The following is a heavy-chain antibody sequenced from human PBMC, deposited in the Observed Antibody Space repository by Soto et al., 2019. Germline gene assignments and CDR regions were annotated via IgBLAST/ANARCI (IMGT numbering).Heavy chain of an antibody. V-gene: IGHV4-34*01. J-gene: IGHJ5*02. D-gene: IGHD3-9*01. CDR2: INHSGST. CDR3: ARGVKVLRYFDWLSGWFDP. Sequence: SETLSLTCAVYGGSFSGYYWSWIRQPPGKGLEWIGEINHSGSTNYNPSLKSRVTISVDTSKNQFSLKLSSVTAADTAVYYCARGVKVLRYFDWLSGWFDPWGQGTLVTVSS. CDR1: GGSFSGYY.